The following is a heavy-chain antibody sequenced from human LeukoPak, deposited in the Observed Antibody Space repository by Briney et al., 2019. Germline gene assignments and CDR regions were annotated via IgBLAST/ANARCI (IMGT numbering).Heavy chain of an antibody. V-gene: IGHV3-48*03. CDR2: ISSSGSTI. D-gene: IGHD6-19*01. Sequence: GGSLRLSCAASGFTFSSYEMNWVRQAPGKGLEWVSYISSSGSTIYYADSVKGRFTISRDNAKNSLYLQMNSLRAEDTAVYYCARYRISNYSSGWYLNFDYWGQGTLVTVSS. J-gene: IGHJ4*02. CDR1: GFTFSSYE. CDR3: ARYRISNYSSGWYLNFDY.